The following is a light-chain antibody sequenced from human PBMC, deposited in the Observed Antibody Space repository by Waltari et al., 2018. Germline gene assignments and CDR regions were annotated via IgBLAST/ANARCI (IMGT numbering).Light chain of an antibody. CDR1: QTVRTY. CDR3: QQRSSWPYT. J-gene: IGKJ2*01. Sequence: EIVLTQSPATLSFSPGERATLFCRASQTVRTYLAWYQQKPGQPPRLLIFDASSRSTGIPAKFRGSGSGTDFTLTVSNLEPEDFAVYFCQQRSSWPYTFGQGTRLEI. CDR2: DAS. V-gene: IGKV3-11*01.